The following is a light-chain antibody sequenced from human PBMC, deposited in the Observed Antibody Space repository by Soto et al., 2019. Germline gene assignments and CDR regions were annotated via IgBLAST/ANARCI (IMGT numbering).Light chain of an antibody. CDR2: EVS. CDR3: SSYAGSNNYV. V-gene: IGLV2-8*01. Sequence: QSALTQPPSASGSPGQSVTISCTGTSSDVGGYNYVSWYQQHPGKAPRLMIYEVSKRPSGVPDRFSGSKSGSTASLTVSGLQADDEADYYCSSYAGSNNYVLGNGTKVT. J-gene: IGLJ1*01. CDR1: SSDVGGYNY.